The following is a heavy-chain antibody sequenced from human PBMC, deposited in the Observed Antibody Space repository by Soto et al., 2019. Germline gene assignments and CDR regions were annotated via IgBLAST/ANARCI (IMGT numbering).Heavy chain of an antibody. D-gene: IGHD2-2*02. CDR3: VREGRSSTSCNTGCAFDI. CDR1: GFTFSDYY. Sequence: GSLRLSCAASGFTFSDYYMSCIRQAPGKGLEWVSYISSSSSYTNYADSVKGRLTISRDNAENSVFLQMISLRAEDTAVYYCVREGRSSTSCNTGCAFDIWGQGTMVTVSS. J-gene: IGHJ3*02. V-gene: IGHV3-11*05. CDR2: ISSSSSYT.